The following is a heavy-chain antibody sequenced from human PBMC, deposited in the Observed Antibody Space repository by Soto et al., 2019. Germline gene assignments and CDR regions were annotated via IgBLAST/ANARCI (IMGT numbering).Heavy chain of an antibody. CDR3: VKHQVSLVRGISPFDY. V-gene: IGHV3-23*01. CDR1: GFTFKSND. Sequence: PGGSLRLSCAVTGFTFKSNDMTWVRQAPGKKLKWVSTISSSGAFTYHADSVRGRLTISRDNSKNTVYLQMNSLRAEDTAVYYCVKHQVSLVRGISPFDYWGQGALVTVSS. J-gene: IGHJ4*02. D-gene: IGHD3-10*01. CDR2: ISSSGAFT.